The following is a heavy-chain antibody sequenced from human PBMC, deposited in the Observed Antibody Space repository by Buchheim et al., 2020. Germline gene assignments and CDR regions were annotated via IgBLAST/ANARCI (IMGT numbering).Heavy chain of an antibody. CDR2: ISSSSSII. CDR3: AREAYYYGSGSHSCMDV. CDR1: GFTFSSYS. J-gene: IGHJ6*02. V-gene: IGHV3-48*04. Sequence: EVQLVESGGGLVQPGGSLRLSCAASGFTFSSYSMNWVRQAPGKGLEWVSYISSSSSIIYYADSVKGRFTISRDNAKNSLYLQMNSLRAEDTAVYYCAREAYYYGSGSHSCMDVWGQGTT. D-gene: IGHD3-10*01.